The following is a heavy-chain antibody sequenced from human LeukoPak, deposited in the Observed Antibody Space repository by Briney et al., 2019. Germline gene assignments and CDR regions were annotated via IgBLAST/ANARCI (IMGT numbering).Heavy chain of an antibody. CDR3: TTGGDGSGYLTFDY. Sequence: PGGSLRLSCAASGFTFSNAWMSWVRQAPGKGLEWVGRIKRKTDGGTTDYAAPVKGRFTISRDDSKNTLYLQMNSLKTEDTAVYYCTTGGDGSGYLTFDYWGQGTLVTVSS. J-gene: IGHJ4*02. D-gene: IGHD3-22*01. CDR1: GFTFSNAW. CDR2: IKRKTDGGTT. V-gene: IGHV3-15*01.